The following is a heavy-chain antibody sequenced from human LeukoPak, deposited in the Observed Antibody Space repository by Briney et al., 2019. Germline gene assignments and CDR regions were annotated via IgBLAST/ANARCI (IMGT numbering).Heavy chain of an antibody. V-gene: IGHV3-48*02. D-gene: IGHD4-17*01. CDR1: GFILSTDP. Sequence: GGSLRLSCVAYGFILSTDPVNWVRQAPGKGLEWVSNIRSNGDTVAYADSVKGRFTTSRDNAKTSLYLQMDSLRDEDTAIYYCVRDTFYAFDIWGQGTMVTVSS. J-gene: IGHJ3*02. CDR2: IRSNGDTV. CDR3: VRDTFYAFDI.